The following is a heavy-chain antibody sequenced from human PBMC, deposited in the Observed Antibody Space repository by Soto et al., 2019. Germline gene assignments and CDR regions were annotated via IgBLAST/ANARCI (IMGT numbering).Heavy chain of an antibody. CDR1: GYTFTSYG. V-gene: IGHV1-18*01. J-gene: IGHJ4*02. D-gene: IGHD6-13*01. Sequence: QVQLVQSGAEVKKPGASVKVSCKASGYTFTSYGISWVRQAPGQGLEWMGWISAYNGNTNYAQKLQGRVTMTTDTSTSTGYMEPRSLRSDDTAVYYYARRVAAVGLDYWGQGTQVTVSS. CDR3: ARRVAAVGLDY. CDR2: ISAYNGNT.